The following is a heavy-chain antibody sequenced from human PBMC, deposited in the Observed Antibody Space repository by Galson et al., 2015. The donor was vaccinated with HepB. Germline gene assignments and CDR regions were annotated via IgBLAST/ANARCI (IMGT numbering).Heavy chain of an antibody. V-gene: IGHV3-64*01. J-gene: IGHJ4*02. CDR2: ISSNGGST. Sequence: SLRLSCAASGFTFSSYAMHWVRQAPGKGLEYVSAISSNGGSTYYANSVKGRFTISRDNSKNTLYLQMGSLRAEDMAVYYCARDRGSSWSISRLMYWGQGTLVTVSS. CDR3: ARDRGSSWSISRLMY. D-gene: IGHD6-13*01. CDR1: GFTFSSYA.